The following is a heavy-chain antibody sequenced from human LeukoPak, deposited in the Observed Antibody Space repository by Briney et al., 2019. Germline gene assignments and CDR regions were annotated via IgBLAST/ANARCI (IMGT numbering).Heavy chain of an antibody. Sequence: SETLSLTCTVSGGSISSYYWSWIRQPPGKGLEWIGYIYYSGSTNYNPSLKSRVTISVDTSKNQFSLKLSSVTAADTAVYYCARDKPRPRSTQAGITGTYYGMDVWGQGTTVTVSS. CDR3: ARDKPRPRSTQAGITGTYYGMDV. V-gene: IGHV4-59*01. CDR2: IYYSGST. J-gene: IGHJ6*02. D-gene: IGHD1-7*01. CDR1: GGSISSYY.